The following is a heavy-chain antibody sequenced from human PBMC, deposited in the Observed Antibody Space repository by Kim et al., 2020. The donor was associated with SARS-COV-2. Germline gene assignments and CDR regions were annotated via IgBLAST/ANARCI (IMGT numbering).Heavy chain of an antibody. Sequence: ASVKVSCKASGYSFTSHAMHWVRQAPGQGLEWMGWIHTRTGNPTFAQGFTGRFVFSLDTSVTTAYLQISGLKAEDTAVYYCAKEGDASAWPPDLYYWGQG. J-gene: IGHJ4*02. CDR1: GYSFTSHA. D-gene: IGHD2-2*01. CDR3: AKEGDASAWPPDLYY. V-gene: IGHV7-4-1*02. CDR2: IHTRTGNP.